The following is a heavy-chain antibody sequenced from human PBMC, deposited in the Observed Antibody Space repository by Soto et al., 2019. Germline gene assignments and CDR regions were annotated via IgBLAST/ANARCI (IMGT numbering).Heavy chain of an antibody. J-gene: IGHJ4*02. V-gene: IGHV3-48*02. CDR2: IKSSGNNI. CDR1: GLIFGSYS. CDR3: AEVYCYGGSAICCF. Sequence: WSLRLSCAASGLIFGSYSMSWVRQAPGKGPEWISYIKSSGNNIYYADSVKGRFTISRDNAKNSLYLQMNSLRDEDTAVYYCAEVYCYGGSAICCFWGQGTLVTVSS. D-gene: IGHD3-10*01.